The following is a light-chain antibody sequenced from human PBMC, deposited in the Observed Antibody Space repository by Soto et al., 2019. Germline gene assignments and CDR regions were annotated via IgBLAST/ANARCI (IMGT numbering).Light chain of an antibody. V-gene: IGLV2-14*03. Sequence: QSVLTQPASVSGSPGQSITISCTGSSSDIGSYNYVSWYQQHPGKAPKLMIYDVSKRPSGVSYRFSGSKSGSTASLTISGLQAEDEADYYCSSYTTSSAWVFGGGTKVTVL. CDR3: SSYTTSSAWV. CDR2: DVS. J-gene: IGLJ3*02. CDR1: SSDIGSYNY.